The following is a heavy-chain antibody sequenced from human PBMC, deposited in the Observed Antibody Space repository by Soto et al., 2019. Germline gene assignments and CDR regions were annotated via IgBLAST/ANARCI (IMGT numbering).Heavy chain of an antibody. V-gene: IGHV3-74*01. J-gene: IGHJ1*01. CDR3: TTVFEN. D-gene: IGHD1-20*01. CDR2: IDGVGTGT. Sequence: GGSLRLSCAASGFTFTNYWMHWVRQVPGKGLVWVSRIDGVGTGTSYSDSVRGRFTISRDNAENMLYLQMNSLRADDTAVYYCTTVFENWGQGTLVTVSS. CDR1: GFTFTNYW.